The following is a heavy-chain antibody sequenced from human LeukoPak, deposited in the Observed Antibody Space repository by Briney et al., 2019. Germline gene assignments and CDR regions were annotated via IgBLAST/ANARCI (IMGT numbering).Heavy chain of an antibody. CDR3: ASVAGSGSYHYYYYYGMDV. Sequence: ASVKVSCKASGYTFTSYYMHWVRQAPGQGLEWLGIINPSGGSTSYAQKFQGRVTMTRDTSTSTVYMELSSLRSEDTAVYYCASVAGSGSYHYYYYYGMDVWGQGTTVTVSS. CDR1: GYTFTSYY. J-gene: IGHJ6*02. V-gene: IGHV1-46*01. CDR2: INPSGGST. D-gene: IGHD3-10*01.